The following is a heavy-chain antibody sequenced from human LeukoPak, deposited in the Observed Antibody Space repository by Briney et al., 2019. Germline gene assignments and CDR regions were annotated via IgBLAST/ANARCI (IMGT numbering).Heavy chain of an antibody. Sequence: GALRLSCAASGFTFSSYGMHWVRQAPGKGLEWVAVISYDGSNKYYADSVKGRFTISRDNSKNTLYLQMNSLRAEDTAVYYCAKDSGSYAYNWFDPWGQGTLVTVSS. D-gene: IGHD1-26*01. CDR1: GFTFSSYG. J-gene: IGHJ5*02. V-gene: IGHV3-30*18. CDR3: AKDSGSYAYNWFDP. CDR2: ISYDGSNK.